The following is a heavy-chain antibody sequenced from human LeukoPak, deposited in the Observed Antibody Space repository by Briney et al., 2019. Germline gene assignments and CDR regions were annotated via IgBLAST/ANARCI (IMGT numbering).Heavy chain of an antibody. CDR2: ISGSGTKT. D-gene: IGHD3-10*01. J-gene: IGHJ4*02. V-gene: IGHV3-23*01. Sequence: PGGSLRLSCAASGFTFSNFAMNWVRQAPGKGLEWVSAISGSGTKTDYADSVKGRFTISRDNSNTLFLQMNSLRVEDTALYYCAKDPTPSRSYSGSGLVDSWGQGTLITVSS. CDR3: AKDPTPSRSYSGSGLVDS. CDR1: GFTFSNFA.